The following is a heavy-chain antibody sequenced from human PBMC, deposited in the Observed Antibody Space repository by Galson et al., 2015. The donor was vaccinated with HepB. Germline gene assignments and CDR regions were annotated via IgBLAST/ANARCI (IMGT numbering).Heavy chain of an antibody. CDR3: ARVPPVYGSGRFFDL. Sequence: SVKVSCKASGYTFTGYYMHWVRQAPGQGLEWMGWINPSGGSTSYAQKFQGRVTMTRDTSTSTVYMELSSLRSEDTAVYYCARVPPVYGSGRFFDLWGRGTLVTVSS. V-gene: IGHV1-46*01. CDR1: GYTFTGYY. J-gene: IGHJ2*01. D-gene: IGHD3-10*01. CDR2: INPSGGST.